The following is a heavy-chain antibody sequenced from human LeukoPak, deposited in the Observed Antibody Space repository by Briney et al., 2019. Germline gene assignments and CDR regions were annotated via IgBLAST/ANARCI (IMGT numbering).Heavy chain of an antibody. V-gene: IGHV1-2*02. J-gene: IGHJ4*02. D-gene: IGHD2-21*02. CDR2: INPNSGGT. Sequence: ASVKVSCKASGYTFTGYYMHWVRQAPGQGLEWMGWINPNSGGTNYAQKFQGRVTMTRITPLSTAYMELTRLRSDDTAVYYCARGRAHIVVVTDFWGLGTLVTVSS. CDR1: GYTFTGYY. CDR3: ARGRAHIVVVTDF.